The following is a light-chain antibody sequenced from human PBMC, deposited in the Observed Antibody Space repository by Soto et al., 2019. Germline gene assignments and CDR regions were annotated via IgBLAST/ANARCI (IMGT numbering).Light chain of an antibody. J-gene: IGLJ2*01. CDR1: NIRSKS. V-gene: IGLV3-21*04. CDR2: YDN. Sequence: SYELTQAPSVSMAPGETAGITCGGDNIRSKSVHWYQQKPGQAPVLVMYYDNDRPSGIPERFSGSNSGNTATLTISRVEAGDEADYYCQVWDSSSDHVVFGGGTKLTVL. CDR3: QVWDSSSDHVV.